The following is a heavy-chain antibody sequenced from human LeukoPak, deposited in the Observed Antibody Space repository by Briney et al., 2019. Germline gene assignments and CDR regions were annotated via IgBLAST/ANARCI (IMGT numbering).Heavy chain of an antibody. CDR3: ARVESLLDYYYYGMDV. CDR2: ISSGSSYT. CDR1: GFTFRDYY. Sequence: KPGGSLRLSCAASGFTFRDYYMSWIRQAPGKGLEWVSYISSGSSYTNYADSVKGRFTISRDNAKNSLYLQMNSLRAEDTAVYYCARVESLLDYYYYGMDVWGQGTTVTVSS. J-gene: IGHJ6*02. V-gene: IGHV3-11*06.